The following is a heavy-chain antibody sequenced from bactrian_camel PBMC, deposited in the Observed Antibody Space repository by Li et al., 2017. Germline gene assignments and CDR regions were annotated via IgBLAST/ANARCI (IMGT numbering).Heavy chain of an antibody. J-gene: IGHJ4*01. Sequence: HVQLVESGGGSVQAGGSLRLSCTTSASTAYTYSGYCWAWFRQAPGKEREEVAGIYVGSGRGGGNKYYADWTEGRFWISQDKANNTLYLQMDNLKPEDTAMYYCAARDDGSCSLNPGWTYRGQGTQVTVS. D-gene: IGHD3*01. CDR1: ASTAYTYSGYC. CDR3: AARDDGSCSLNPGWTY. CDR2: IYVGSGRGGGNK. V-gene: IGHV3S6*01.